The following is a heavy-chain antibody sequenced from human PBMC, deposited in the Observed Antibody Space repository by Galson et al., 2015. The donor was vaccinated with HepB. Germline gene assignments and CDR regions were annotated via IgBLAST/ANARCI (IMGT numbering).Heavy chain of an antibody. J-gene: IGHJ4*02. Sequence: SLRLSCAASGFTFGDYAMSWFRQAPGKGLEWVGFIRSKAYGGTTEYAASVKGRITISRDDSKSIAYLQMNSLKTEDTAVYYCTRRYCGGDCYSFGGVYYFDSWGQGTRVTVSS. CDR2: IRSKAYGGTT. CDR1: GFTFGDYA. D-gene: IGHD2-21*01. CDR3: TRRYCGGDCYSFGGVYYFDS. V-gene: IGHV3-49*03.